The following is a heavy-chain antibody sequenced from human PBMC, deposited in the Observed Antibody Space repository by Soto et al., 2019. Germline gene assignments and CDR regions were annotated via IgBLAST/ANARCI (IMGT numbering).Heavy chain of an antibody. CDR1: GGSFSTYY. D-gene: IGHD3-10*01. CDR2: VSHSGST. V-gene: IGHV4-34*02. CDR3: ARMLITLAGESLYDYYGMDV. J-gene: IGHJ6*02. Sequence: QVQLQQWGAGLLKPSETLSLTCAVYGGSFSTYYWSWIRQPAGRGLEWIGEVSHSGSTSYNPSLMSRVTISIAPSKKQCSLRLNSVTAADTAVYYCARMLITLAGESLYDYYGMDVWGQGATVTVSS.